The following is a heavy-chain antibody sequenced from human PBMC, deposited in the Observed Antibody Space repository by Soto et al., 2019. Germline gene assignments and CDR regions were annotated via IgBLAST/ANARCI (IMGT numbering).Heavy chain of an antibody. CDR2: IYYSGST. Sequence: QVQLQESGPGLVKPSQTLSLTCTVSGGSISSGDYYWSWIRQPPGKGLEWIGYIYYSGSTYYNPSLKSRVTISVDASKTQFSLKLSSVTAADTAVYYCARQTTVTTAYYYYGMDVWGQGTTVTVSS. CDR1: GGSISSGDYY. D-gene: IGHD4-4*01. CDR3: ARQTTVTTAYYYYGMDV. V-gene: IGHV4-30-4*01. J-gene: IGHJ6*02.